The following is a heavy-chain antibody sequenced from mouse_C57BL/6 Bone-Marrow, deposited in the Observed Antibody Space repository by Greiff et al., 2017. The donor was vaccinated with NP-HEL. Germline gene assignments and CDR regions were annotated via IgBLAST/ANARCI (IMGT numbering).Heavy chain of an antibody. CDR1: GYTFTSYW. J-gene: IGHJ2*01. CDR3: AREGGSSYGFDY. CDR2: IDPSDSYP. D-gene: IGHD1-1*01. Sequence: VQLQESGAELVMPGASVKLSCKASGYTFTSYWMHWVKQRPGQGLEWIGEIDPSDSYPNYNQKFKGKSTLTVDKSSSTAYMQLSSLTSEDSAVYYGAREGGSSYGFDYWGQGTTLTVSS. V-gene: IGHV1-69*01.